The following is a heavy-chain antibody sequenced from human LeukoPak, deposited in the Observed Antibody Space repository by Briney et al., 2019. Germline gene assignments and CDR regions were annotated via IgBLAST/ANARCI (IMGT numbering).Heavy chain of an antibody. CDR1: GGSISSSNYY. J-gene: IGHJ6*03. CDR3: ARLDPGVCGGDCSLSYYYYYMDV. D-gene: IGHD2-21*02. CDR2: LYYSGST. Sequence: SETLSLTCTVSGGSISSSNYYWGWIRQPPGKGLEWIGSLYYSGSTYYNPSLKSRVTISVDTSKNQFSLKLSSVTAADTAVYYCARLDPGVCGGDCSLSYYYYYMDVWGKGTTVTISS. V-gene: IGHV4-39*01.